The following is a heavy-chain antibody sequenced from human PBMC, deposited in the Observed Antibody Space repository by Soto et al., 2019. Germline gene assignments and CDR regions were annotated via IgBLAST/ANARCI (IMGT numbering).Heavy chain of an antibody. V-gene: IGHV2-70*01. Sequence: SGPTLVNPTQTLTLTCSFSGFSLTTHGVCVSWIRQPPGKALEWLALIDWDDGKYYNTSLKTRLTISKDTPKNQVVLTLANVDPLDTATYFCARTRISGRVHQQFYSGMDGWGQGTTVTVSS. J-gene: IGHJ6*02. D-gene: IGHD1-26*01. CDR1: GFSLTTHGVC. CDR3: ARTRISGRVHQQFYSGMDG. CDR2: IDWDDGK.